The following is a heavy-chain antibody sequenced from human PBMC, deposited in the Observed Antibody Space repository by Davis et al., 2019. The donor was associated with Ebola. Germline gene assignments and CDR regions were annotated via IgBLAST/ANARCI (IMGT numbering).Heavy chain of an antibody. CDR2: ISAHTRNT. Sequence: AASVKVSCKASGYTFISYGFTWVRQAPGQGLEWMGWISAHTRNTNYAQQFQGRVTMTTDASTSTAYMELRSLRSDDTAVYYCARCYGDYGYHYYGMDVWGQGTTVTVSS. V-gene: IGHV1-18*01. D-gene: IGHD4-17*01. CDR1: GYTFISYG. CDR3: ARCYGDYGYHYYGMDV. J-gene: IGHJ6*02.